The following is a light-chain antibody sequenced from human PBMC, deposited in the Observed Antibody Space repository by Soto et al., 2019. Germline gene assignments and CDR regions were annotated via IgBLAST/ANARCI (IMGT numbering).Light chain of an antibody. CDR3: QHMRT. CDR1: QDISNY. J-gene: IGKJ1*01. V-gene: IGKV1-33*01. Sequence: DVQMTQSPSSLSASVGDRVTITCQASQDISNYLNWYQHKPGKAPKLLIYDVSNLETGVPSRFSGSGSGTDFTFTISSLQPDDFGSYYCQHMRTFGQGTKVDI. CDR2: DVS.